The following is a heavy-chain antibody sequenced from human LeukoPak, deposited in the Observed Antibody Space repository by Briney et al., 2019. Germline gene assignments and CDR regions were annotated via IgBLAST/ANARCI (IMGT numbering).Heavy chain of an antibody. D-gene: IGHD1/OR15-1a*01. CDR2: INHNGNVN. V-gene: IGHV3-7*03. CDR1: GFTFSSYW. CDR3: ARNNDMDV. J-gene: IGHJ6*02. Sequence: PGGSLRLSCAASGFTFSSYWMNWARQAPGKGLEWVASINHNGNVNYYVDSVKGRFTISRDTAKNSLYLQMNNLRAEDTGLYYCARNNDMDVWGQGTTVIVSS.